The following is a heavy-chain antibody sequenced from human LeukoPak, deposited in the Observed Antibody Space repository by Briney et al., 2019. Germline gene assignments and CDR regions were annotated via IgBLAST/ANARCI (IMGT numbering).Heavy chain of an antibody. CDR3: ARQVTYYYYGMDV. J-gene: IGHJ6*02. Sequence: SETLSLTCTVSGGSIRRSSYYWGWIRQPPGKGLEWIGSIYYSGSTYYNPSLKSRVTISVDTSKNQFSLKLSSVTAADTAVYYCARQVTYYYYGMDVWGQGTTVTVSS. CDR2: IYYSGST. D-gene: IGHD4-23*01. CDR1: GGSIRRSSYY. V-gene: IGHV4-39*01.